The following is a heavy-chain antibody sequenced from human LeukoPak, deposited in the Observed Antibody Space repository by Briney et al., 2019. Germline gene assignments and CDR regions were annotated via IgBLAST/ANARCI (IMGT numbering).Heavy chain of an antibody. V-gene: IGHV3-48*03. Sequence: GGSLRLSCAASGFTFSSYEMNWVRQAPGKGLEWVSYISSSGSTIYYADSVKGRFTISRDNAKNSLYLQMNSLRAEDTALYYCARERMKWLLDSHWFDPWGQGTLVTVSS. D-gene: IGHD3-22*01. CDR3: ARERMKWLLDSHWFDP. J-gene: IGHJ5*02. CDR1: GFTFSSYE. CDR2: ISSSGSTI.